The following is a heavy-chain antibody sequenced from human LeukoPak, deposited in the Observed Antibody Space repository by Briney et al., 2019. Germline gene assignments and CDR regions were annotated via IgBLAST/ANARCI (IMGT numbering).Heavy chain of an antibody. J-gene: IGHJ4*02. Sequence: ASVKVSCKASEYTFIDYYMHWVRQAPGQGLEWIGWISPNSGGTKYVQKFQGRVTMTRDTSITTVYMELSGLSFDDTAVYYCARASQIQPSHVAFNYWGQGTLVTVSS. V-gene: IGHV1-2*02. CDR1: EYTFIDYY. CDR3: ARASQIQPSHVAFNY. CDR2: ISPNSGGT. D-gene: IGHD5-18*01.